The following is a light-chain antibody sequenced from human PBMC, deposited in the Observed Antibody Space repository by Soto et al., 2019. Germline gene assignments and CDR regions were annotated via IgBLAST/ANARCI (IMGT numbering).Light chain of an antibody. Sequence: EFVLTQSPGTLSLSPGERATLSCRASQSVSGSNLAWYQQKPGQSPRLLIYGASSRATGIPDRFSGSGSGTDFTLTISRLEPEDFAVYFCQQYGSPWTFGQGTKVEIK. J-gene: IGKJ1*01. CDR1: QSVSGSN. CDR2: GAS. V-gene: IGKV3-20*01. CDR3: QQYGSPWT.